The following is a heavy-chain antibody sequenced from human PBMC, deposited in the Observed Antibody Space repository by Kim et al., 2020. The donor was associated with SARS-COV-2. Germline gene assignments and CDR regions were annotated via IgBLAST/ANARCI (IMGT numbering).Heavy chain of an antibody. D-gene: IGHD3-10*01. CDR3: ARDPGLLWFGELTTEKHYFDY. V-gene: IGHV3-7*03. Sequence: GGSLRLSCAASGFTFSSYWMNWVRQAPGKGLEWVANIKEDGSEKYYVDSVKGRFAISRDNAKNSLFLQMNSLRAEDTAVYYCARDPGLLWFGELTTEKHYFDYWGQGTLVTVSS. CDR2: IKEDGSEK. CDR1: GFTFSSYW. J-gene: IGHJ4*02.